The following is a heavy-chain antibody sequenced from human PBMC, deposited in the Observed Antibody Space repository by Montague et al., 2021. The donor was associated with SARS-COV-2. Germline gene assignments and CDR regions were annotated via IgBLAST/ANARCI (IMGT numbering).Heavy chain of an antibody. CDR2: IYHSGGT. CDR3: ARGCDDYGSGSHQRRFDP. D-gene: IGHD3-10*01. V-gene: IGHV4-38-2*02. J-gene: IGHJ5*02. Sequence: SETLSLTCTVSGYSISSGYYWGWIRQPPGKGLEWIGSIYHSGGTYYNPSPKSRVTISVDTSTNQLSLKLSSVTAADTAVYYCARGCDDYGSGSHQRRFDPWGQGTLVTVSS. CDR1: GYSISSGYY.